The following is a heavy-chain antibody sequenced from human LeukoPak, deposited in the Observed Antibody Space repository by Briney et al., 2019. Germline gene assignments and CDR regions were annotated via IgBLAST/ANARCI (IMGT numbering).Heavy chain of an antibody. D-gene: IGHD2-2*01. Sequence: GASVKVSCKASGYTFTGYYMHWVRQAPGQGLEWMGWINPNSGGTNYAQKFQGRVTMTRDTSISTAYMELSRLRSDDTAVYYCARVAGYCSSTSCRAGAFDIWGQGTMVTVSS. CDR3: ARVAGYCSSTSCRAGAFDI. V-gene: IGHV1-2*02. CDR2: INPNSGGT. J-gene: IGHJ3*02. CDR1: GYTFTGYY.